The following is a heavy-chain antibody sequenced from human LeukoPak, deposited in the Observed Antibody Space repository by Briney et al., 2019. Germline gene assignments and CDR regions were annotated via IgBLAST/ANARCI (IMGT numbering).Heavy chain of an antibody. J-gene: IGHJ4*02. CDR1: GGSISRHY. V-gene: IGHV4-59*11. CDR2: IYSTRST. Sequence: PSETLSLTCTVSGGSISRHYWSGLRQPPGKGGEWIGVIYSTRSTDYNPSPTTRATLSVATSNTRFSLKLRSVPAADTAVYYCARDGYGSGRSLVDWGPGTLVTVSS. D-gene: IGHD3-10*01. CDR3: ARDGYGSGRSLVD.